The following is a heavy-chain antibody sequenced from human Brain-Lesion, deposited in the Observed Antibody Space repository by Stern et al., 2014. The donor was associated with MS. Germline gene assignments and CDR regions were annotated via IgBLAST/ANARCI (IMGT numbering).Heavy chain of an antibody. CDR2: MKPYSGNT. CDR3: ARAVRNQLLSEY. D-gene: IGHD2-2*01. J-gene: IGHJ4*02. V-gene: IGHV1-8*01. CDR1: GYTFSSYD. Sequence: QVQLVQSGAEVKKPGASVKVSCKASGYTFSSYDITWVRQASGHGLEWMGWMKPYSGNTGYAQKFKGRVSMTSDPSISTVYMELTSLTSDDTAVYFCARAVRNQLLSEYWGQGTLVTVSS.